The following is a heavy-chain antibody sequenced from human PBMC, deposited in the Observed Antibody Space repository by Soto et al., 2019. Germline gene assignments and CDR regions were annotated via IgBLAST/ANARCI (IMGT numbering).Heavy chain of an antibody. CDR2: IRSKAYGGTT. D-gene: IGHD4-17*01. CDR3: TRAPTVVSSLTYYYYGMDV. Sequence: GGSLRLSCTASGFTFGDYAMSWFRQAPGKGLEWVGFIRSKAYGGTTEYAASVKGRFTISRDDSKSIAYLQMNSLKTEDTAVYYCTRAPTVVSSLTYYYYGMDVWGQGTTVTVS. V-gene: IGHV3-49*03. CDR1: GFTFGDYA. J-gene: IGHJ6*02.